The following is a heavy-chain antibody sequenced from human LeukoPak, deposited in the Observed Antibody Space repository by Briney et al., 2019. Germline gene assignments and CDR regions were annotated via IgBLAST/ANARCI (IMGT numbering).Heavy chain of an antibody. J-gene: IGHJ4*02. CDR1: GFTFSSYA. V-gene: IGHV3-30*01. CDR2: ISYDGSNK. D-gene: IGHD2-15*01. Sequence: GGSLRLSCAASGFTFSSYAMHWVRQAPGKGLEWVAVISYDGSNKYYADSVKGRFTISRDNSKNTLYLQMNSLTAEDTAVYYCARDNYCSGGSCYKPHFDYWGQGTLVTVSS. CDR3: ARDNYCSGGSCYKPHFDY.